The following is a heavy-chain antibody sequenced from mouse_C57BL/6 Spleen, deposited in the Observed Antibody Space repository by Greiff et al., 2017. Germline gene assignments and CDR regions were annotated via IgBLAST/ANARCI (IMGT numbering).Heavy chain of an antibody. CDR3: AIGDDEGTWFAY. Sequence: LVESGAELVKPGASVKLSCKASGYTFTSYWMHWVKQRPGRGLEWIGRIDPNSGGTKYNEKFKSKATLTVDKPSSTAYMQLSSLTSEDSAVYDYAIGDDEGTWFAYWGEGTLVTVSA. J-gene: IGHJ3*01. CDR1: GYTFTSYW. D-gene: IGHD2-12*01. V-gene: IGHV1-72*01. CDR2: IDPNSGGT.